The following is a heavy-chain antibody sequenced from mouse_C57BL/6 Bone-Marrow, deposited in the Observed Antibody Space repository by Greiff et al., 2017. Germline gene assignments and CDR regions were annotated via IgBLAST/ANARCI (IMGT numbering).Heavy chain of an antibody. J-gene: IGHJ4*01. Sequence: QVQLKQSGPELVKPGASVKISCKASGYTFTDYYINWVKQRPGQGLEWIGWIFPGSGSTYYNEMLNGKGTLTVDKASRTVFMLLSSLTSEDSAVYFCAIRVYYDYAMDYWGQGTSVTVSS. CDR2: IFPGSGST. CDR1: GYTFTDYY. D-gene: IGHD2-1*01. V-gene: IGHV1-75*01. CDR3: AIRVYYDYAMDY.